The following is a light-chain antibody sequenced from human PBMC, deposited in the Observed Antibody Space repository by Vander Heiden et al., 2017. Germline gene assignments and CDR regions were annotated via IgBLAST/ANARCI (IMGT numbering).Light chain of an antibody. V-gene: IGKV1-33*01. Sequence: IQMPHSPSSPSASVGDRVTITCQASQDISSYLNWYQQKPGKAPKLLIYDASNLETGVPSRFSGSGSGTDFTFTISSLQPEDIATYYCQQYDNLPPYTFGQGTKLEIK. CDR2: DAS. CDR3: QQYDNLPPYT. J-gene: IGKJ2*01. CDR1: QDISSY.